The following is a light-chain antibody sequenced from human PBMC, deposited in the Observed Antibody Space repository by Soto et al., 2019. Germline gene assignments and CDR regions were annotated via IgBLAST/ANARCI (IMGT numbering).Light chain of an antibody. Sequence: DIQMTQSPSSLPASVGDRVTITCRASQSISSYLNWYQQKPGKAPKLLIYAASSLQSGVPSRFSGSGSGTDFTLTISSLQPEDFATYYCQQSYSTPITFGPGTKVDIQ. CDR1: QSISSY. CDR3: QQSYSTPIT. V-gene: IGKV1-39*01. J-gene: IGKJ3*01. CDR2: AAS.